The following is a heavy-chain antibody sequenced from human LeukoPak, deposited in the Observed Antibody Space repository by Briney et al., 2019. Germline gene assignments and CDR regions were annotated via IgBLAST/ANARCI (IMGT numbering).Heavy chain of an antibody. V-gene: IGHV3-30-3*01. Sequence: PGGSLRLSCAASGFTFSSYAMHWVRQAPGKGLEWVAVISYDGSNKYYADSVKGRFTISRDNSKNTLYLQMNSLSAEDTAVYYCAREPRYSYGFIYWGQGTLVTVSS. D-gene: IGHD5-18*01. CDR1: GFTFSSYA. CDR2: ISYDGSNK. J-gene: IGHJ4*02. CDR3: AREPRYSYGFIY.